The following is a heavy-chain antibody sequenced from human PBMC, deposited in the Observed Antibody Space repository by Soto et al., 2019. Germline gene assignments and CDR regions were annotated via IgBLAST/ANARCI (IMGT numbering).Heavy chain of an antibody. D-gene: IGHD3-3*01. CDR3: ASGEYYDFWSGYLTSYGMDV. V-gene: IGHV4-34*01. CDR1: GGSFSGYY. CDR2: INHSGST. J-gene: IGHJ6*02. Sequence: QVQLQQWGAGLLKPSETLSLTCAVYGGSFSGYYWSWIRQPPGKGLEWIGEINHSGSTNYNPSLKSRVTISVDTSKNQFSLKLSSVTAADTAVYYCASGEYYDFWSGYLTSYGMDVWGQGTTVTVSS.